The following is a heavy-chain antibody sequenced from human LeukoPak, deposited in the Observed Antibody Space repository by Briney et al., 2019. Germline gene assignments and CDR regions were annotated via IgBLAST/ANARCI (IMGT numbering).Heavy chain of an antibody. CDR1: GGSISSYY. Sequence: SETLSLTCTVSGGSISSYYWSWIRQPPGKGLEWIGYIYYSGSTNYNPSLKSRVTISVNTSKNQFSLKLSSVTAADTAVYYCARAYSNYGYYYYMDVWGKGTTVTVSS. V-gene: IGHV4-59*01. CDR2: IYYSGST. D-gene: IGHD4-11*01. CDR3: ARAYSNYGYYYYMDV. J-gene: IGHJ6*03.